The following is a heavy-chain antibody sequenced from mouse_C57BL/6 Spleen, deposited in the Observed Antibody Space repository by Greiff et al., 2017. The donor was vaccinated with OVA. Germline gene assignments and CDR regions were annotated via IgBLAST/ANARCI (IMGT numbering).Heavy chain of an antibody. CDR2: INPGSGGT. J-gene: IGHJ4*01. CDR3: ARGGYDYDERFMDY. V-gene: IGHV1-54*01. Sequence: QVQLQQSGAELVRPGTSVKVSCKASGYAFTNYLLEWVKQRPGQGLEWIGVINPGSGGTNYNEKFKGKATLTADKSSSTAYMQLSSLTSEDSAVYFCARGGYDYDERFMDYWGQGTSVTVSS. CDR1: GYAFTNYL. D-gene: IGHD2-4*01.